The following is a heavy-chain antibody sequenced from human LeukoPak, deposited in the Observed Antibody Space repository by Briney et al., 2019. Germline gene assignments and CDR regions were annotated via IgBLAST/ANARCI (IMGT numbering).Heavy chain of an antibody. CDR1: GGSISNSSYY. Sequence: SETLSLTCTVSGGSISNSSYYWGWIRQPPGKGLEWFGSVLYSGSTYYNPSLKSRVTIYVDKSKNHFSLKLSSVTAADTAPYYCARLNTNAYPYFFDYWGQGTLVTVSS. CDR3: ARLNTNAYPYFFDY. CDR2: VLYSGST. V-gene: IGHV4-39*02. J-gene: IGHJ4*02. D-gene: IGHD2-8*01.